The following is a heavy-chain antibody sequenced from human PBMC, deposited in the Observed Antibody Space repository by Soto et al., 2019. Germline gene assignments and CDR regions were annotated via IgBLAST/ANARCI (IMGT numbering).Heavy chain of an antibody. CDR1: GFTVSSNY. CDR3: AIRASYYDSSGYFDY. J-gene: IGHJ4*02. V-gene: IGHV3-66*01. CDR2: IYSGGRT. D-gene: IGHD3-22*01. Sequence: GSLRLSCVASGFTVSSNYMSWVRQAPGKGLEWVSVIYSGGRTYYADSVKGRFTISRDNSKNTLYLQMNSLRAEDTAVYYCAIRASYYDSSGYFDYWGQG.